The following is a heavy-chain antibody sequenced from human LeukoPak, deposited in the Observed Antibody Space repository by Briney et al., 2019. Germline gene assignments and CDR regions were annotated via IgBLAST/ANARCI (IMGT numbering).Heavy chain of an antibody. CDR3: ASARPDQYDFWSGYRGPYFDY. V-gene: IGHV1-8*03. CDR1: GYTFTGYY. Sequence: ASVKVSCKASGYTFTGYYMHWVRQAPGQGLEWMGWINPNSGNTGYAQKFQGRVTITRNTSISTAYMELSSLRSEDTAVYYCASARPDQYDFWSGYRGPYFDYWGQGTLVTVSS. D-gene: IGHD3-3*01. J-gene: IGHJ4*02. CDR2: INPNSGNT.